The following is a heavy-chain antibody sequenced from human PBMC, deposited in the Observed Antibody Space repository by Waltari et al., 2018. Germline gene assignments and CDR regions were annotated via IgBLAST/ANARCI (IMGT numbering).Heavy chain of an antibody. CDR1: GYTSTGYD. CDR3: ARDWDSSGCSGGRSWFDP. CDR2: DNPNRGGT. J-gene: IGHJ5*02. Sequence: QVQRVRAGAEVTNPGTSVKASCKASGYTSTGYDITWVRQSPGQRVEWMGWDNPNRGGTYYAQKFQGRVXXTRVTSSSTAYRELRRHRSDDTAVYYCARDWDSSGCSGGRSWFDPWGQGTLVTVSS. V-gene: IGHV1-2*02. D-gene: IGHD3-22*01.